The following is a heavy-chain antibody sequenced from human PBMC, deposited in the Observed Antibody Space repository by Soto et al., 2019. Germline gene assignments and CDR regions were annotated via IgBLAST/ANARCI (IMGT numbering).Heavy chain of an antibody. Sequence: GGSLRLSCAASGFTFSSYAMIWVRQAPGKGLEWVSAISGSGGSTYYADSVKGRFTISRDNSKNTLYLQMNSLRAEDTAVYYCAKGEYQLLTIDYYYYYGMDVWGQGTTVTVSS. J-gene: IGHJ6*02. V-gene: IGHV3-23*01. CDR1: GFTFSSYA. D-gene: IGHD2-2*01. CDR3: AKGEYQLLTIDYYYYYGMDV. CDR2: ISGSGGST.